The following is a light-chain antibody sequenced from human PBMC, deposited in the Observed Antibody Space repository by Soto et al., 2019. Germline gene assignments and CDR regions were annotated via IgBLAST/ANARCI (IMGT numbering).Light chain of an antibody. CDR3: QQLNSYPIT. V-gene: IGKV1-9*01. Sequence: DIQLTQSPSFLSASVGDRVTITCRASQGISSHLAWYQQQPGKAPKLLIYVASTLQSGVPSRFSGSGSGTEFTLTISGLQHEDFASYYCQQLNSYPITFGQGTRLEIK. CDR1: QGISSH. J-gene: IGKJ5*01. CDR2: VAS.